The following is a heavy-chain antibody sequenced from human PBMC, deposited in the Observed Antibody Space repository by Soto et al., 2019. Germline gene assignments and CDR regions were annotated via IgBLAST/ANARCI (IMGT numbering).Heavy chain of an antibody. Sequence: ELQLLESGGGLVQPGGSLRLSCTASGFPFINYAMTWVRQAPGKGLEWVSTLRSDGDTYYADSVKGRFTVSRDSSKSTLYLQMNSLRGDDTAVYFCSKDRGLLSIFGAVHLDFWGRGTLVTVSS. CDR1: GFPFINYA. CDR2: LRSDGDT. CDR3: SKDRGLLSIFGAVHLDF. J-gene: IGHJ4*02. V-gene: IGHV3-23*01. D-gene: IGHD3-3*01.